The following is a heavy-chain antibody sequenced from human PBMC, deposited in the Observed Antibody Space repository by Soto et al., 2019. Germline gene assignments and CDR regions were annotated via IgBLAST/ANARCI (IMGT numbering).Heavy chain of an antibody. CDR2: IWYDGGNK. V-gene: IGHV3-33*01. CDR3: ARDRKQLVTNWFDP. CDR1: GFTFSSYG. J-gene: IGHJ5*02. Sequence: GGSLRLSCAASGFTFSSYGMHWVRQAPGKGLEWVAVIWYDGGNKYYADSVKGRFTISRDNSKNTLYLQMNSLRAEDTAVYYCARDRKQLVTNWFDPWGQGTLVTVSS. D-gene: IGHD6-13*01.